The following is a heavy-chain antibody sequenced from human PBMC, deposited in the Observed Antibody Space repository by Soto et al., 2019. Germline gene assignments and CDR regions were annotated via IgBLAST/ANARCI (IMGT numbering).Heavy chain of an antibody. D-gene: IGHD3-22*01. V-gene: IGHV3-23*01. CDR1: GFTFISYA. Sequence: PWGSLRLSCAASGFTFISYAIILFRHAPGKGLEWVSSVSGSGVDTYYRDSVKGRFAISRDNSKNTVYLHMNGLRAEDTALYYCAKHRPHYYDTLDPWGQGTLVTVSS. CDR2: VSGSGVDT. CDR3: AKHRPHYYDTLDP. J-gene: IGHJ5*02.